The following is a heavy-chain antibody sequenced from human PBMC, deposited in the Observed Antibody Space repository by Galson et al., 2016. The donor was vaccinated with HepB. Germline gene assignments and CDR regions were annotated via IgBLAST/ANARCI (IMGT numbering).Heavy chain of an antibody. CDR3: AKGRTASGGNGNYYYYGMVV. CDR1: GGTFSSYV. Sequence: SVKVSCKASGGTFSSYVISWVRQAPGQGLEWMGGVIPMFREANYPQKFQGRVTITADESTSTANMELSSLTSEDKAVYYCAKGRTASGGNGNYYYYGMVVWGQGTTVTVSS. CDR2: VIPMFREA. V-gene: IGHV1-69*13. D-gene: IGHD4-23*01. J-gene: IGHJ6*02.